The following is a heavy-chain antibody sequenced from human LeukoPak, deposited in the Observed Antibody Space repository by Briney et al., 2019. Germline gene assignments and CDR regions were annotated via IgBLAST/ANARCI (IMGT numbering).Heavy chain of an antibody. CDR2: IYYSGST. CDR1: GGSISSYY. CDR3: ARQKGYGSGLGYFDY. D-gene: IGHD3-10*01. V-gene: IGHV4-59*08. Sequence: SETLSLTCTVSGGSISSYYWSWIRQPPGKGLEWIGYIYYSGSTNHNPSLKSRVTISVDTSKNQFSLKLSSVTAADTAVYYCARQKGYGSGLGYFDYWGQGTLVTVSS. J-gene: IGHJ4*02.